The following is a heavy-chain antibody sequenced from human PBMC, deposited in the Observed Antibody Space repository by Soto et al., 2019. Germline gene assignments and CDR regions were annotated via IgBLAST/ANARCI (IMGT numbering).Heavy chain of an antibody. CDR1: GFTVSSNY. J-gene: IGHJ4*02. D-gene: IGHD2-15*01. CDR3: ASSRSGGPDFDY. Sequence: GGSLRLSCAASGFTVSSNYMSWVRQAPGKGLEWVSVIYSGGSTYYADSVKGRFTISRDNSKNTLYLQMNSLRAEDTAVYYCASSRSGGPDFDYWGQGTLVTVPS. V-gene: IGHV3-53*01. CDR2: IYSGGST.